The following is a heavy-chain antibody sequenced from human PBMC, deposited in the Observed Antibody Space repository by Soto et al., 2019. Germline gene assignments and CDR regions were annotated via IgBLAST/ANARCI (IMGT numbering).Heavy chain of an antibody. J-gene: IGHJ5*02. CDR2: IIPILGIA. D-gene: IGHD4-17*01. V-gene: IGHV1-69*04. Sequence: ASVKVSCKASGGTFSSYTISWVRQAPGQGLEWMGRIIPILGIANYAQKFQGRVTITADKSTSTAYMELSSLRSEDTAVYYCARDRGLGDYGPNWFDPWGQGTLVTVSS. CDR1: GGTFSSYT. CDR3: ARDRGLGDYGPNWFDP.